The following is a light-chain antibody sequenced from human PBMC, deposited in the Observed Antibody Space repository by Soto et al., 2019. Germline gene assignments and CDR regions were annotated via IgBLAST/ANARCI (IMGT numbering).Light chain of an antibody. CDR1: QSIDKNY. CDR3: QQYGSSPKT. V-gene: IGKV3-20*01. CDR2: GAS. Sequence: DIVLTQSPGTLSLSPGARATLSCMASQSIDKNYLTWYQQKPGQAPRLLIYGASSRATGIPDRFSGSGSGTDFTLTISRLEPEDFAVYYCQQYGSSPKTFGQGTKVDIK. J-gene: IGKJ1*01.